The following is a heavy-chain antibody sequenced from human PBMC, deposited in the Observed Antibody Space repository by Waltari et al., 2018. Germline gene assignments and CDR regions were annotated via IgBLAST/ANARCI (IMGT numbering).Heavy chain of an antibody. CDR1: GYTFTNYA. D-gene: IGHD2-2*01. CDR3: AREVVPAATIVVNWFDP. Sequence: QVQLVQSGSELKKPGASVKVSCKASGYTFTNYAINWLRQAPGQGLELMGWINTNTGNPTYVQGFTGRFVFSVDTSVSTAYLQINSLKADDTAVYYCAREVVPAATIVVNWFDPWGQGTLVTVSS. CDR2: INTNTGNP. V-gene: IGHV7-4-1*02. J-gene: IGHJ5*02.